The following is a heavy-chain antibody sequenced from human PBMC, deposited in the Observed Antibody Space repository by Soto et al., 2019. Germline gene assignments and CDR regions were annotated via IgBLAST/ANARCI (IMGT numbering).Heavy chain of an antibody. CDR3: ATKTEDIVVVVAATYYYYGMDV. D-gene: IGHD2-15*01. V-gene: IGHV1-69*12. CDR2: IIPIFGTA. CDR1: GGTFSSYA. J-gene: IGHJ6*02. Sequence: QVQLVQSGAEVKKPGSSVKVSCKASGGTFSSYAISWVRQAPGQGLEWMGGIIPIFGTANYAQKFQGRVTVTADESTSTAYMELGRLRSEDTAVYYCATKTEDIVVVVAATYYYYGMDVWGHGTTVTVSS.